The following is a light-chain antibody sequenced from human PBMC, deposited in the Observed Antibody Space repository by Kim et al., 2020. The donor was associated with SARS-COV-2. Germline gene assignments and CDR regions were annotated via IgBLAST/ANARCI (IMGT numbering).Light chain of an antibody. V-gene: IGKV3-15*01. J-gene: IGKJ2*01. CDR1: RTVSNN. CDR2: AAT. CDR3: QQYDNWPPT. Sequence: SVSQGERATLSCRASRTVSNNLAWYQQKPGQAPRLLMYAATTRATGVPARFSGSGAGTAFTLTISSLQSEDFAVYICQQYDNWPPTFGQGTKLEI.